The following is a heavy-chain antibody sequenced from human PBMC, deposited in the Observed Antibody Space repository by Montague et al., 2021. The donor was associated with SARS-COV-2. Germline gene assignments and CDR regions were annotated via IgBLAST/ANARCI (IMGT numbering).Heavy chain of an antibody. CDR3: AHRLPGFQWFGEDTFDY. D-gene: IGHD3-10*01. J-gene: IGHJ4*02. Sequence: PALVKPTQTLTLTCTLSGFSLSTSGVGVGWIRQPPGKALEWLALIYWNDDKRYSPSLKSRLTITKDTSKNQVVLTMTNMDPVDTATYYCAHRLPGFQWFGEDTFDYWGQGTLVTVSS. CDR2: IYWNDDK. CDR1: GFSLSTSGVG. V-gene: IGHV2-5*01.